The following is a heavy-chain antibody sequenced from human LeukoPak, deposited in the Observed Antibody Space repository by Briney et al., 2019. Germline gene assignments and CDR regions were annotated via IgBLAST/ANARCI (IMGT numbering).Heavy chain of an antibody. Sequence: ASVKVSCKASGYTFTSYDINWVRQATGQGLEWMGWINTNTGNPTYAQGFTGRFVFSLDTSVSTAYLQISSLKAEDTAVYYCARDVPTSGIAVAGPYQGGPDYWGQGTLVTVSS. J-gene: IGHJ4*02. CDR1: GYTFTSYD. D-gene: IGHD6-19*01. CDR3: ARDVPTSGIAVAGPYQGGPDY. CDR2: INTNTGNP. V-gene: IGHV7-4-1*02.